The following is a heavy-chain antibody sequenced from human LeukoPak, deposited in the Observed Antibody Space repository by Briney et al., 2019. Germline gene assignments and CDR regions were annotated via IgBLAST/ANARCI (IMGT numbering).Heavy chain of an antibody. J-gene: IGHJ3*02. Sequence: GGSLRLSCAASGFTFSSYSMSWVRRAPGKGLEWVANIKQDGGEKYYVDSVKGRFTISRDNAKNSLYLQMNSLRAEDTAVYYCAREERDYDILTGYYPDDAFDIWGQGTMVTVSS. D-gene: IGHD3-9*01. CDR3: AREERDYDILTGYYPDDAFDI. CDR1: GFTFSSYS. V-gene: IGHV3-7*05. CDR2: IKQDGGEK.